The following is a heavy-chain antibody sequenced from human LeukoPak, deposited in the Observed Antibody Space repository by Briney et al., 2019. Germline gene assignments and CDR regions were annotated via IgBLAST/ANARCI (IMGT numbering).Heavy chain of an antibody. J-gene: IGHJ4*02. CDR1: GGSISSYY. CDR3: ARVNSLLWFGRIDY. V-gene: IGHV4-59*01. CDR2: IHYSGST. D-gene: IGHD3-10*01. Sequence: PSETLSLTCTVSGGSISSYYWSWIRQPPGKGLEWIGYIHYSGSTNYNPSLKSRVTISVDTSKNQFSLKLSSVTAADTAVYYCARVNSLLWFGRIDYWGQGTLVTVSS.